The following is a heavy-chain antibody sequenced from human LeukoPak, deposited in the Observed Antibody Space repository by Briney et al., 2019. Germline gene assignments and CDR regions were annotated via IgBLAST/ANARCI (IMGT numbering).Heavy chain of an antibody. CDR3: ARDRGREGYNSGVNFDY. J-gene: IGHJ4*02. CDR1: GYTFTSYG. Sequence: ASVKVSCKASGYTFTSYGISWVRQAPGQGLEWMGWISAYNGNTNYAQKLQGRVTMTTDTSTSTAYMELRSLRSDDTAVYYCARDRGREGYNSGVNFDYWGQGTLVTVSS. CDR2: ISAYNGNT. D-gene: IGHD5-24*01. V-gene: IGHV1-18*01.